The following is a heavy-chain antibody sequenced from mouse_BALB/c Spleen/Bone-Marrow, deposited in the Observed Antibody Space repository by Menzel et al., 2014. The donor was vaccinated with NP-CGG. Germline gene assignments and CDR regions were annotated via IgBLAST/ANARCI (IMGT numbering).Heavy chain of an antibody. V-gene: IGHV2-9*02. CDR2: ILAGGST. CDR1: GLSFTSYG. D-gene: IGHD2-14*01. CDR3: ARDQEVRRIAY. Sequence: QVQLQQPGPGLVSPSQSLSITCTVSGLSFTSYGVHWVRQPPGKGLEWLGVILAGGSTNYNSALMFRLSIKKDNSKSQVFLKMNSLQTDDTAMYYCARDQEVRRIAYWGQGTLVTVSA. J-gene: IGHJ3*01.